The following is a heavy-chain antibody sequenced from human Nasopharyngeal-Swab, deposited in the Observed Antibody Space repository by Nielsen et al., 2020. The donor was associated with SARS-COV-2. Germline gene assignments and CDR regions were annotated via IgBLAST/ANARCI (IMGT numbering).Heavy chain of an antibody. CDR3: ARQCGGDCYSLYYYYGMDV. D-gene: IGHD2-21*02. J-gene: IGHJ6*02. CDR2: IYYSGST. V-gene: IGHV4-39*01. Sequence: GSLRLSCTVSGGSISSSSYYWGWIRQPPGKGLEWIGSIYYSGSTYYNPSLKSRVTISVDTSKNQFSLKLSSVTAADTAVYYCARQCGGDCYSLYYYYGMDVWGQGTTVTVSS. CDR1: GGSISSSSYY.